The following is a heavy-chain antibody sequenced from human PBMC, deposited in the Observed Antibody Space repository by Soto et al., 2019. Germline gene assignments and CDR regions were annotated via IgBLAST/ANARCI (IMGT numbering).Heavy chain of an antibody. CDR1: GYTLTTSG. J-gene: IGHJ4*02. D-gene: IGHD1-26*01. Sequence: QVQLVQSGAEVKKPGASVKVSCKASGYTLTTSGFSWVRQAPGQGLEWMGWISANNVTTNYAQKFQGRLTMTTDTSTTTAHMELRSLRSDDTAVYYCARDLRGSGSFAYWGQGTRVTVSS. CDR3: ARDLRGSGSFAY. CDR2: ISANNVTT. V-gene: IGHV1-18*01.